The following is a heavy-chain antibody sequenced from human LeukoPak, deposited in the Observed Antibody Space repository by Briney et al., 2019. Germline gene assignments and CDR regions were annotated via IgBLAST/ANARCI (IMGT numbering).Heavy chain of an antibody. CDR3: ARIEYSSSLDMDV. V-gene: IGHV1-46*01. CDR1: GYTFTSYY. D-gene: IGHD6-6*01. J-gene: IGHJ6*03. CDR2: INPSGGST. Sequence: ASVTVSCKASGYTFTSYYMHWVRHAPGQGLEWMGIINPSGGSTSYAQKFQGRVTMTTDTSTSTAYMELRSLRSDDTAVYYCARIEYSSSLDMDVWGKGTTVTVSS.